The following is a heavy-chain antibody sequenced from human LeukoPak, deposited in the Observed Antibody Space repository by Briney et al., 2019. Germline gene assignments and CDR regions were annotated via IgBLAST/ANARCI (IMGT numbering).Heavy chain of an antibody. CDR3: AGDTPPGGDYYFHY. CDR2: IWNAGTNT. J-gene: IGHJ4*02. CDR1: GFSFSTYG. V-gene: IGHV3-33*01. D-gene: IGHD3-16*01. Sequence: GGSLRLSCAASGFSFSTYGMHWVRQAPGKELEWVALIWNAGTNTYYADSVKGRFTISRDNSKNTLYLQMNSLRAEDTAVYYCAGDTPPGGDYYFHYWGQGTLVIVSS.